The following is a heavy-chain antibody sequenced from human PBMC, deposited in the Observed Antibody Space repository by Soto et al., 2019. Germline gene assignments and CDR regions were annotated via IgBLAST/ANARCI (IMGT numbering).Heavy chain of an antibody. CDR3: ARDRGPSSGYYPYWFDP. CDR1: GGTFSSYA. Sequence: QVQLVQSGAEVKKPGSSVKVSCKASGGTFSSYAITWVRQAPGQGLEWMGVIIPIFGTANYAQKLQARVTITADESTSTDYMALSSLRSEYTAVYYCARDRGPSSGYYPYWFDPWGQGALVTVSS. D-gene: IGHD3-22*01. CDR2: IIPIFGTA. J-gene: IGHJ5*02. V-gene: IGHV1-69*12.